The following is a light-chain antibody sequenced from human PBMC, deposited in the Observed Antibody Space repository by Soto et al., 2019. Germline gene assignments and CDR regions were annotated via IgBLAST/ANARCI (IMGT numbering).Light chain of an antibody. Sequence: QSLLTQPASVSGSPGQSITISCTGTSSDVGGYNYVSWYQQHPGKAPKLMIYEVSNRPSGVSNRFSGSKSGNTASLTISGLQAEDEADYYCRSYTSSSPYVFGTGTKVTVL. J-gene: IGLJ1*01. V-gene: IGLV2-14*01. CDR3: RSYTSSSPYV. CDR2: EVS. CDR1: SSDVGGYNY.